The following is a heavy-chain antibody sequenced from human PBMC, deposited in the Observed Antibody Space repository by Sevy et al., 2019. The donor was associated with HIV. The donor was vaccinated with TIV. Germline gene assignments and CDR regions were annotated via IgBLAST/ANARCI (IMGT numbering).Heavy chain of an antibody. CDR3: ARDRDDYDCRCYFDTYRYFDL. V-gene: IGHV3-48*02. Sequence: GGSLRLSCAASGFTFSSYSMNWVRQAPGKGLEWVSYISSSSSTIYYADSVKGRFTISRDNAKNSLYLQLNSLRDDDSAVYYCARDRDDYDCRCYFDTYRYFDLWGRGTLVTVSS. D-gene: IGHD3-22*01. J-gene: IGHJ2*01. CDR1: GFTFSSYS. CDR2: ISSSSSTI.